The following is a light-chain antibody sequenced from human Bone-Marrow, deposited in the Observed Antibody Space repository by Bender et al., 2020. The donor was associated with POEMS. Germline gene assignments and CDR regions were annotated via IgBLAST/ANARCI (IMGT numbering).Light chain of an antibody. Sequence: QSALTQPRSVSGSPGQSVTISCTGTTGNVGGYNYVSWYQHHPGKAPKLLIYEVRKRPSGVSNRFSGSKSDNTASLTISGLQAEDEADFYCCSYADNSVWVFGGGTKLTVL. CDR1: TGNVGGYNY. CDR2: EVR. CDR3: CSYADNSVWV. J-gene: IGLJ3*02. V-gene: IGLV2-11*01.